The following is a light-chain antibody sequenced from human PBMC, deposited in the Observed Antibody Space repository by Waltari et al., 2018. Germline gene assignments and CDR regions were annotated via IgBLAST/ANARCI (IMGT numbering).Light chain of an antibody. CDR2: CVS. CDR3: NSYAGSSSWV. J-gene: IGLJ3*02. Sequence: QSALTQPASASGSPGQSITISCTGTSSDVGFYNYVPWYQQHPGKAPNLMIDCVSERPSGVSNRFSGSKSGNTASLTISGLQAEDEADYYCNSYAGSSSWVFGGGTKLTVL. CDR1: SSDVGFYNY. V-gene: IGLV2-14*01.